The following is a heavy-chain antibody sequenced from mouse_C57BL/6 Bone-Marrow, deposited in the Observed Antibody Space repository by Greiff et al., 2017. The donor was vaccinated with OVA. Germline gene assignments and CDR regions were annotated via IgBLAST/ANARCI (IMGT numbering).Heavy chain of an antibody. D-gene: IGHD1-1*01. CDR3: ARDDTTVVAIYHYAMDD. CDR2: IYPRSGNT. V-gene: IGHV1-81*01. CDR1: GYTFTSYG. Sequence: QVQLQQSGAELARPGASVKLSCKASGYTFTSYGISWVKQRTGKGLEWIGEIYPRSGNTYYNEKFKGKATLTADKSSSTAYMELRSLTSEDSAVYFCARDDTTVVAIYHYAMDDWGQGTSVTVSS. J-gene: IGHJ4*01.